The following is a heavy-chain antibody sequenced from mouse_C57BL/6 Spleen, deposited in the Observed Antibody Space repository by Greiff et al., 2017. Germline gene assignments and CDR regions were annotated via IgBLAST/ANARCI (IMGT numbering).Heavy chain of an antibody. CDR3: ASSQTAQATFAY. CDR2: IHPNSGST. Sequence: VQLQQPGAELVKPGASVKLSCKASGYTFTSYWMHWVKQRPGQGLEWIGMIHPNSGSTNYNEKFKSKATLNVDKSSSTAYMQLSRLTSEDSAVYYGASSQTAQATFAYWGQGTLVTVSA. D-gene: IGHD3-2*02. CDR1: GYTFTSYW. J-gene: IGHJ3*01. V-gene: IGHV1-64*01.